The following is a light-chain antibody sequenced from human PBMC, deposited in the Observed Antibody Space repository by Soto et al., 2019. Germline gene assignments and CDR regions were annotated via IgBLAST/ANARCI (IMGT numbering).Light chain of an antibody. CDR3: QQYNAN. V-gene: IGKV1-5*01. J-gene: IGKJ1*01. CDR2: DAS. Sequence: DIQMTQSPSTLSASVGDRVTITCRASQSISSWLAWYQSKPGKAPKLLIYDASTLKSGVPSRFSSSGSGTEFTLTISSLQPDDFATYYCQQYNANFGQGTKVEIK. CDR1: QSISSW.